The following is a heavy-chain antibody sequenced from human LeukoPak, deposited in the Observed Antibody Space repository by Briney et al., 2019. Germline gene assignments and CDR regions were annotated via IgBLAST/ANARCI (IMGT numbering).Heavy chain of an antibody. Sequence: GASVKVSCKASGYTFTSYDINWVRQATGQGLEWMGWMNPNSGNTGYAQKFQGRVTITRNTSISTAYMELSSLRSEDTAVYYCARASHDFWSGYSWFDPWAREPWSPSPQ. CDR1: GYTFTSYD. D-gene: IGHD3-3*01. J-gene: IGHJ5*02. V-gene: IGHV1-8*03. CDR3: ARASHDFWSGYSWFDP. CDR2: MNPNSGNT.